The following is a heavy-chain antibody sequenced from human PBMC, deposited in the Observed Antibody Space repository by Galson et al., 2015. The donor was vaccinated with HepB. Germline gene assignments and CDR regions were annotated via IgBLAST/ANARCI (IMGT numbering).Heavy chain of an antibody. CDR2: ISDSGSGV. CDR3: ARGRETTPGVVIPDAFDT. CDR1: GFNLKIYE. D-gene: IGHD3-3*01. V-gene: IGHV3-48*03. Sequence: LRLSCAASGFNLKIYEMNWVRQAPGKGLEWISFISDSGSGVFYADSVKGRFTISRDNAKNSLYLQMNSLRAEDTAVYYCARGRETTPGVVIPDAFDTWGQGTMVTVSS. J-gene: IGHJ3*02.